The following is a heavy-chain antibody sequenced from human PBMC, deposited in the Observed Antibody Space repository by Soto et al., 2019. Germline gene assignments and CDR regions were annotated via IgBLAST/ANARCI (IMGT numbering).Heavy chain of an antibody. Sequence: ESGGGVVQPGRSLRLSCAASGFTFNSYAMHWVRQAPGKGLEWVTVVSYDGVNKYYADSVKGRFTISRDDSKNTLYLQMKSLRVEDTAVYYCVRGGATGHYLEHWGQGILVTVSS. D-gene: IGHD3-9*01. J-gene: IGHJ1*01. V-gene: IGHV3-30-3*01. CDR3: VRGGATGHYLEH. CDR2: VSYDGVNK. CDR1: GFTFNSYA.